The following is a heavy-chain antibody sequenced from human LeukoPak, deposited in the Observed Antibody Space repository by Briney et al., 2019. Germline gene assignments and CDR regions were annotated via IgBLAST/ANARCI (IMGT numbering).Heavy chain of an antibody. J-gene: IGHJ4*02. CDR3: AKDLSSSTPRSRFDY. D-gene: IGHD2-2*01. Sequence: GGSLRLSCAASGFTFSNYAMTWVRQAPGKGLEWVSAISGSGGSTYYADSMKGRFTISRGNSKNTLYLQMNSLRAEDTAVYYCAKDLSSSTPRSRFDYWGQGTLVTVSS. CDR2: ISGSGGST. V-gene: IGHV3-23*01. CDR1: GFTFSNYA.